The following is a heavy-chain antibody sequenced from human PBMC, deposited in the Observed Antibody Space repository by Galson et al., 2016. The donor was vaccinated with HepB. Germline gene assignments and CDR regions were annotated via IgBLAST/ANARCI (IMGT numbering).Heavy chain of an antibody. CDR1: GFTFSSYA. D-gene: IGHD2-15*01. Sequence: SLRLSCAASGFTFSSYAMSWVRQAPGKGLEWVSGISDSGSTSYHTDSVKGRFTISRDSSKNKLYLQMNSMRAEDTAVYYCAKDRGLHHWFFDLWGRGTPVTVSS. J-gene: IGHJ2*01. V-gene: IGHV3-23*01. CDR3: AKDRGLHHWFFDL. CDR2: ISDSGSTS.